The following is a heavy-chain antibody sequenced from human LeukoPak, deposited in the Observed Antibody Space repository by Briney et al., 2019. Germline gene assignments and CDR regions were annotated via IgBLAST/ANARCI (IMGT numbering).Heavy chain of an antibody. CDR3: AKVYSSSSRDAFDV. Sequence: SETLSLTCAVYGASFSGYYWSWIRQSPEQGLEWIGEINHSGGTHCNPSLESRVTMSVDTSKSRFTLKLSSVTAADTAVYYCAKVYSSSSRDAFDVWGPGTMVTVSS. V-gene: IGHV4-34*01. CDR2: INHSGGT. D-gene: IGHD6-6*01. J-gene: IGHJ3*01. CDR1: GASFSGYY.